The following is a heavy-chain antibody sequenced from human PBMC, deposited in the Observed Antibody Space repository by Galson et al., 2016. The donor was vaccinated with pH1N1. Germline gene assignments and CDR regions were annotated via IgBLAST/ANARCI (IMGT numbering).Heavy chain of an antibody. D-gene: IGHD4-17*01. Sequence: QSGAEVKKPGESLKISCKASGYSFTRYWIAWVRQVPGKGLEWVGVVNPGGSTIRYSPPFQGQVTISNDKSIHTAYLQWISLKASATATYYCAGQYDFGDYRGDAFDIWGQGTMVIVSS. CDR1: GYSFTRYW. CDR2: VNPGGSTI. J-gene: IGHJ3*02. CDR3: AGQYDFGDYRGDAFDI. V-gene: IGHV5-51*03.